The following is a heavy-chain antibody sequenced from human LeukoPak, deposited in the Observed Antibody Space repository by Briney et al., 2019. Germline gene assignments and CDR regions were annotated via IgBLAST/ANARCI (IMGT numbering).Heavy chain of an antibody. CDR3: AKEDYSGFDY. J-gene: IGHJ4*02. CDR2: ISWNSGSI. V-gene: IGHV3-9*02. CDR1: GFTSDDYA. Sequence: GRSLRLSCAASGFTSDDYAMHWVRQAPGKGLEWVSGISWNSGSIGYADSVKGRFTISRDNAKNSLYLQMNSLRAEDTALYYCAKEDYSGFDYWGQGTLVTVSS. D-gene: IGHD1-26*01.